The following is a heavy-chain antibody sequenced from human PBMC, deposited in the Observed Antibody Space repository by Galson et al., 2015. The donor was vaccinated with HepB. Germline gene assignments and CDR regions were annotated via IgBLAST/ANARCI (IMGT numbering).Heavy chain of an antibody. Sequence: TLSLTCSVSGGSISSGAYSWTWIRQPPGRGLEWVGYISHSGRTDYNPSLNSRVTMSVARSKNHFSLNLNSVTAADTAVYYCARERQYFDSSGYPSHWFDPWGQGILVTVSS. CDR3: ARERQYFDSSGYPSHWFDP. J-gene: IGHJ5*02. D-gene: IGHD3-22*01. CDR1: GGSISSGAYS. V-gene: IGHV4-30-2*01. CDR2: ISHSGRT.